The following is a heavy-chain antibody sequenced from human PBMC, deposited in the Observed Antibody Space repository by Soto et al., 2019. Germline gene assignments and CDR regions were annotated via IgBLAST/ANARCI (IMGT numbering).Heavy chain of an antibody. J-gene: IGHJ4*02. D-gene: IGHD3-10*01. CDR2: INPILSMS. CDR3: ASSYGSGYRAFDY. Sequence: QVQLVQSGAEVKKPGSSMRVSCKASGDTFTFYSINWVRQAPGLGLEWMGRINPILSMSNYAQRFQGRVTMTADKSTSTVYMELSSLRSEDTAMYYCASSYGSGYRAFDYWGQGALVTVSS. V-gene: IGHV1-69*02. CDR1: GDTFTFYS.